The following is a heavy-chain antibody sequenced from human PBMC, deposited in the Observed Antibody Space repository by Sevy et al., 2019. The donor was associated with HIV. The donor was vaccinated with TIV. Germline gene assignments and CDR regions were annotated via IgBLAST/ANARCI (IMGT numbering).Heavy chain of an antibody. CDR1: GGSISSYY. D-gene: IGHD3-9*01. Sequence: SETLSLTCTVSGGSISSYYWSWIRQPPGNGLEWIGYIYYSGSTNYNPSLKSRVTISVDTSKNQFSLKLSSVTAADTAVYYCAREILRTISAGWFDPWGQGTLVTVSS. V-gene: IGHV4-59*01. J-gene: IGHJ5*02. CDR2: IYYSGST. CDR3: AREILRTISAGWFDP.